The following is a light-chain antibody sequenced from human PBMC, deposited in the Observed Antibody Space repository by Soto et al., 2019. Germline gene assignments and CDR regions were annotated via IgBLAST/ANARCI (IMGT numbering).Light chain of an antibody. CDR1: PSISSW. V-gene: IGKV1-5*01. CDR3: QQYNSYSYT. CDR2: DAS. Sequence: DIQMTQSPSTLSASVGDRVTITCRASPSISSWLAWYQQKPGKAPKLLIYDASSLESGVPSRFSGSGSGTETTLTISSLQPDDFATYYCQQYNSYSYTFGQGTKLEIK. J-gene: IGKJ2*01.